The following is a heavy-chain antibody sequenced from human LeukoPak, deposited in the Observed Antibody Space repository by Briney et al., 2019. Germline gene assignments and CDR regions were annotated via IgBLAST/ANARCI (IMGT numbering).Heavy chain of an antibody. CDR3: ARDRPDIAAAGPSFDY. CDR2: ISSSSSYI. CDR1: GFTFSSYA. V-gene: IGHV3-21*01. Sequence: GGSLRLSCAASGFTFSSYAMSWVRQAPGKGLEWVSSISSSSSYIYYADSVKGRFTISRDNAKNSLYLQMNSLRAEDTAVYYCARDRPDIAAAGPSFDYWGQGTLVTVSS. J-gene: IGHJ4*02. D-gene: IGHD6-13*01.